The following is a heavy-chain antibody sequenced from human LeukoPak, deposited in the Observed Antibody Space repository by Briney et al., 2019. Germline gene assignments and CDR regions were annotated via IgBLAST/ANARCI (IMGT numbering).Heavy chain of an antibody. D-gene: IGHD1-26*01. CDR2: INSDGSDI. J-gene: IGHJ4*02. CDR1: GFTFSSYW. V-gene: IGHV3-74*01. CDR3: AREGANAFQDY. Sequence: PGGSLRLSCAASGFTFSSYWMHWVREVPGKGLEWFSRINSDGSDISYADSVKGRFTISRDNAKNTLYLQMNSLRAEDTAVYYCAREGANAFQDYWGQGTLATVSS.